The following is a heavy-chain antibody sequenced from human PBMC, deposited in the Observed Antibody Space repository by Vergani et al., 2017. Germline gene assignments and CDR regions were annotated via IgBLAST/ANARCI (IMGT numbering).Heavy chain of an antibody. CDR2: ISWDGGST. CDR3: AKDGDYGDYGSYFDY. V-gene: IGHV3-43D*04. CDR1: GFTFDDYA. D-gene: IGHD4-17*01. Sequence: EVQLVESGGVVVQPGGSLRLSCAASGFTFDDYAMHWVRQAPGKGLEWVSLISWDGGSTYYADSVKGRFTISRDNSKNSLYLQMNSLRAEDTALYYCAKDGDYGDYGSYFDYWGQGTLVTVSS. J-gene: IGHJ4*02.